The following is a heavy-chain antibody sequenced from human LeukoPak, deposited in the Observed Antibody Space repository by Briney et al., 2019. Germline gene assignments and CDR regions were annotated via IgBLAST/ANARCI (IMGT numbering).Heavy chain of an antibody. CDR2: INPNSGGT. CDR3: ARALEYQLLYYFDY. Sequence: ASVKVSCKASGYTFTGYYMHWVRQAPGQGLEWMGWINPNSGGTNYAQKFQGRVTMTRDTSISTAYMELSRLRSDDTAVYYCARALEYQLLYYFDYWGQGTLVTVSS. CDR1: GYTFTGYY. D-gene: IGHD2-2*01. J-gene: IGHJ4*02. V-gene: IGHV1-2*02.